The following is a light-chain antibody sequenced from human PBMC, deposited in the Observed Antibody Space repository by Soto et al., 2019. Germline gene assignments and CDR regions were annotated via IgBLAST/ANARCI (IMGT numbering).Light chain of an antibody. J-gene: IGKJ1*01. CDR2: TVS. V-gene: IGKV2-30*01. CDR1: QSVLYSDGNAS. Sequence: EVVMTQSPPSLPVTLGQPASISCRSSQSVLYSDGNASLNWFQQRPGQSPRRLLYTVSHRDSGGTERFSGGGSGTDFKLKISRVEAEDVVMYYCMQGTHCPPTFGQGTKVEIK. CDR3: MQGTHCPPT.